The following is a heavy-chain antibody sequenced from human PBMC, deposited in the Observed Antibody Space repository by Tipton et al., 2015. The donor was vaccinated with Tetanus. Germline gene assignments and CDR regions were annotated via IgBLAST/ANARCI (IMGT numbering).Heavy chain of an antibody. V-gene: IGHV3-53*01. Sequence: SLRLSCAASGFTVSSNYMSWVRQAPGKGLEWVSVIYSGGSTYYADPVKGRFTISRDNSKNTLYLQMNSLRAEDTAVFYCARPNYDFWSGPPGGMDVWGQGTTVTVSS. CDR3: ARPNYDFWSGPPGGMDV. D-gene: IGHD3-3*01. CDR2: IYSGGST. J-gene: IGHJ6*02. CDR1: GFTVSSNY.